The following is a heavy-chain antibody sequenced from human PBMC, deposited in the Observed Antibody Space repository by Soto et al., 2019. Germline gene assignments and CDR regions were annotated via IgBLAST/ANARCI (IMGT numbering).Heavy chain of an antibody. J-gene: IGHJ6*03. CDR3: AKATLRCFDYYYYMDV. V-gene: IGHV3-23*01. Sequence: EVQLLESGGGLVQPGGSLRLSCAASGFTFTSYAMSWVRQAPGKGLEWVSAISGTGGSTYYADSVKGRFTISRDTSNNTLYLQMNSLRAEATAVYYCAKATLRCFDYYYYMDVWGKGTTVTVSS. D-gene: IGHD3-9*01. CDR1: GFTFTSYA. CDR2: ISGTGGST.